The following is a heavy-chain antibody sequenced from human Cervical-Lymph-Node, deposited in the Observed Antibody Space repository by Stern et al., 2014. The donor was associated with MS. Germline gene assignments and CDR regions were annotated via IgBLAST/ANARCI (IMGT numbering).Heavy chain of an antibody. V-gene: IGHV4-61*02. Sequence: VQLVESGPGLVKPSQTLSLTCTVSGGPISSGTYYWSWIRQPAGKGLEWIGRIYTSGSTDYTSSLKSRVTISVDMSKTQLSLRLTHVTAADTAVYYCARGRNGFGYDSWGQGTLATVSP. CDR2: IYTSGST. D-gene: IGHD2-15*01. CDR1: GGPISSGTYY. J-gene: IGHJ4*02. CDR3: ARGRNGFGYDS.